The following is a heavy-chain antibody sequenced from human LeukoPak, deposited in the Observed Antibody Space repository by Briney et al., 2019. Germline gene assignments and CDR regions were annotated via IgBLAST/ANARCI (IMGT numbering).Heavy chain of an antibody. CDR1: GFTFSKAW. CDR2: IKSKTDGGKT. J-gene: IGHJ4*02. Sequence: GSLRLSCAASGFTFSKAWLSWVRQPPGKGLEWVGRIKSKTDGGKTDYAAPVKGRFTISRDDSKNTLYLQMNSLKIEDTAVYYCTAPSSYTLWGQGTLVTVSS. D-gene: IGHD2-2*02. CDR3: TAPSSYTL. V-gene: IGHV3-15*01.